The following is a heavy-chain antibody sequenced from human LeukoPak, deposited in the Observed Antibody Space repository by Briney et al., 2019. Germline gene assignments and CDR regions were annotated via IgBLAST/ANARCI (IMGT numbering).Heavy chain of an antibody. D-gene: IGHD2-2*01. CDR2: MNPKSGNA. CDR3: ARGARYCSSTSCYGGEDY. V-gene: IGHV1-8*01. CDR1: GYTFTSYD. J-gene: IGHJ4*02. Sequence: ASVTVSCKASGYTFTSYDINEVRQATGQGLEWMGWMNPKSGNAGYAQKFQGRVTMTRNTSISTAYMELSSLRSEDTAVYYCARGARYCSSTSCYGGEDYWGQGTLVTVSS.